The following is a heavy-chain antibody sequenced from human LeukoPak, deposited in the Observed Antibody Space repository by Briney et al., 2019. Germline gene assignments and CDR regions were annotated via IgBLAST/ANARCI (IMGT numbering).Heavy chain of an antibody. CDR3: AREGSTIFGVGDYDYYYYGMDV. J-gene: IGHJ6*02. CDR2: ISAYNGNT. V-gene: IGHV1-18*01. D-gene: IGHD3-3*01. Sequence: ASVKVSCKASGYTFTSYGISWVRQAPGQGLEWMGWISAYNGNTNYAQKLQGRVTMTTDTSTSTAYMELRSLRSEGTAVYYCAREGSTIFGVGDYDYYYYGMDVWGQGTTVTVSS. CDR1: GYTFTSYG.